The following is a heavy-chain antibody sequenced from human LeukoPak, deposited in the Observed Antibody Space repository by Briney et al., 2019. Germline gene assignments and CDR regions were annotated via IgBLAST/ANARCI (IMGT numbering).Heavy chain of an antibody. Sequence: GGSLRLSCAASEFTFRSYAMQWVRQAPGKGLEWVSGISGSGDSTYYADSVKGRFTISRDNSKNTLYLQMNSLRAEDTALYYCARVPSYGGNMDYWGQGTLVTVSS. D-gene: IGHD4-23*01. V-gene: IGHV3-23*01. CDR2: ISGSGDST. CDR1: EFTFRSYA. J-gene: IGHJ4*02. CDR3: ARVPSYGGNMDY.